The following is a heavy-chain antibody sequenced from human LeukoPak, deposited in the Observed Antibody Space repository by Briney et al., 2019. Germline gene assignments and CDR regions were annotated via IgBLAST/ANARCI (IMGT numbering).Heavy chain of an antibody. Sequence: PGGSLRLSCAASGFTFRSYAMNWVRQAPGKGLEWVSAISGSGGSTYYADSVKGRFTISRDNSKNTLYLQMNSLRAEDTAVYYCAKGDCSGGSCYPNFDYWGQGTLVTVSS. V-gene: IGHV3-23*01. CDR3: AKGDCSGGSCYPNFDY. CDR1: GFTFRSYA. CDR2: ISGSGGST. J-gene: IGHJ4*02. D-gene: IGHD2-15*01.